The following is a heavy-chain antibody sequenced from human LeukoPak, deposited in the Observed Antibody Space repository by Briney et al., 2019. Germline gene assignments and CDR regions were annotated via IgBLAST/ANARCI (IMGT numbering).Heavy chain of an antibody. CDR2: TRSKPYSHTT. CDR1: GFPFSHHS. D-gene: IGHD3-10*01. J-gene: IGHJ3*02. V-gene: IGHV3-72*01. CDR3: VRSGTASTTGAI. Sequence: PGGSLRLLRSTSGFPFSHHSMDWVRPAPGKGLEWVGRTRSKPYSHTTQYAASVKGRFTISRDDSKSSLYLQMNSLKPQDTAVYYCVRSGTASTTGAIWGQGTMVTVSS.